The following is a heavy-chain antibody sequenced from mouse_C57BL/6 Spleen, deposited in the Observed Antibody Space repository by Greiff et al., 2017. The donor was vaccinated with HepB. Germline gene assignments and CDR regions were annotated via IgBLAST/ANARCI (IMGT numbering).Heavy chain of an antibody. CDR2: INPSTGGT. CDR3: ARGGYYYGSSYDWYFDV. Sequence: VQLKQSGPELVKPGASVKISCKASGYSFTGYYMNWVKQSPEKSLEWIGEINPSTGGTTYNQKFKAKATLTVDKSSSTAYMQLKSLTSEDSAVYYCARGGYYYGSSYDWYFDVWGTGTTVTVSS. V-gene: IGHV1-42*01. D-gene: IGHD1-1*01. J-gene: IGHJ1*03. CDR1: GYSFTGYY.